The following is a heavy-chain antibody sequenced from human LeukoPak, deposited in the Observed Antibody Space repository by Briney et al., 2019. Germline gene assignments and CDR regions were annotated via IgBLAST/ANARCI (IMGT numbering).Heavy chain of an antibody. Sequence: PSETLSLTCTVSGGSISSYYWSWIRQPPGKGLEWIGYIYYSGSTNYNPSLKSRVTISVDTSKNQFSLKLSSVTAADTAVYYCARASGYSSRAFDIWGQGTMVTVSS. CDR3: ARASGYSSRAFDI. CDR1: GGSISSYY. D-gene: IGHD5-18*01. J-gene: IGHJ3*02. CDR2: IYYSGST. V-gene: IGHV4-59*01.